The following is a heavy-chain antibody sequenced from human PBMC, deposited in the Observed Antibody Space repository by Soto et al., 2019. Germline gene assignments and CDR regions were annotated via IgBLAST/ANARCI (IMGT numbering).Heavy chain of an antibody. CDR1: GYTFTSYD. D-gene: IGHD3-16*02. CDR2: MNPNSGNT. J-gene: IGHJ6*03. Sequence: GASVKVSCKASGYTFTSYDINWVRQATGQGLEWMGWMNPNSGNTGYAQKFQGRVTMTRNTSISTAYMELSSLRSEDTAVYYCARVYRPASKPYYMDVWGKGTTVTVSS. V-gene: IGHV1-8*01. CDR3: ARVYRPASKPYYMDV.